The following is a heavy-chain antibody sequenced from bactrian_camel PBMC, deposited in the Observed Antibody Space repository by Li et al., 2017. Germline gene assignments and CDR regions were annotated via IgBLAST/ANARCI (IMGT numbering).Heavy chain of an antibody. CDR1: GFTFSNYA. J-gene: IGHJ6*01. Sequence: VQLVESGGGLVQPGRSLRLSRAASGFTFSNYAMSWVRQAPGKGLEWVSMINSGSDSTYYSNSVKGRFTISRDNAKNTLYLHMNNLEPDDTAMYYCATGRGSDGSRLGFWGRGTQVTVS. V-gene: IGHV3S31*01. CDR2: INSGSDST. D-gene: IGHD6*01. CDR3: ATGRGSDGSRLGF.